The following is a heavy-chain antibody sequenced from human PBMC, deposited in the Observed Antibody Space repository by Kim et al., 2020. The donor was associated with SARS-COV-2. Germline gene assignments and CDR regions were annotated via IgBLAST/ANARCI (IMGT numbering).Heavy chain of an antibody. J-gene: IGHJ4*02. V-gene: IGHV3-33*06. CDR3: AKDRPRYGDYWGAADY. Sequence: GGSLRLSCAASGFTFSSYGMHWVRQAPGKGLEWVAVIWYDGSNEYFADSVKGRFTISRDNSKNTLYLQMNRLRAEDTAVYYCAKDRPRYGDYWGAADYWGQGTLVTVSS. D-gene: IGHD4-17*01. CDR1: GFTFSSYG. CDR2: IWYDGSNE.